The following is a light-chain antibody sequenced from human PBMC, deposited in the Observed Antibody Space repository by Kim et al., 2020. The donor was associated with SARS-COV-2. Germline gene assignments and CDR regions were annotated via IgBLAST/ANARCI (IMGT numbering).Light chain of an antibody. CDR3: QSYDSSLNTYV. CDR1: SSNIGGRND. J-gene: IGLJ1*01. V-gene: IGLV1-40*01. CDR2: GSS. Sequence: QSVLTQPPSVSGAPGQMLTLSCTGSSSNIGGRNDVHWYQLLPGAAPRLVIHGSSNRPSGVPNRFSGSKSGTSASLTITGLQAEDEADYFCQSYDSSLNTYVFGGGTKVTVL.